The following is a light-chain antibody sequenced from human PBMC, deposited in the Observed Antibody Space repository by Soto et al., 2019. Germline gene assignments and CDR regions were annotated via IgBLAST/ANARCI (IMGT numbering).Light chain of an antibody. J-gene: IGLJ1*01. CDR1: NNL. CDR3: FSFTTTSTHV. Sequence: QSVLTQPASVSGSPGQSITISCTGTNNLVSWYQQHPGKAPKVVVYEGTKRPSGVSNRFSGSNSGGTASLTISGLQVEDEAEYFCFSFTTTSTHVFGTGTKVTVL. V-gene: IGLV2-14*02. CDR2: EGT.